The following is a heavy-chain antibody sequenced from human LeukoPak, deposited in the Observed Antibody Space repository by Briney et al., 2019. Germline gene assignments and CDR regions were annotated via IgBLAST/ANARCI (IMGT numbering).Heavy chain of an antibody. CDR1: GGSVGSSNYF. J-gene: IGHJ4*02. D-gene: IGHD6-13*01. CDR3: ARDVGYSTSW. Sequence: PSETLSLTCTVSGGSVGSSNYFWSWTRQPPGKGLEWIGYIYYSGRTNYNPSLKSRVAISVDTSKNQFSLKLSSVTAADTAVYYCARDVGYSTSWWGQGTLVTVSS. CDR2: IYYSGRT. V-gene: IGHV4-61*01.